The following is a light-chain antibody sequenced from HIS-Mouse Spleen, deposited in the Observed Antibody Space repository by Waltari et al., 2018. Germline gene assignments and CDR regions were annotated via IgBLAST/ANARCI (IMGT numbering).Light chain of an antibody. Sequence: QSALTQPASVSGSPGQSITISCTGTSSDVGGYNYVSWYQQHPGKAPKLMIYDVSNRPSGVSNRFSGSKSGNTASLNISGLQAADEADYYCSSYTSSSTLGFGGGTKLTVL. CDR3: SSYTSSSTLG. CDR1: SSDVGGYNY. V-gene: IGLV2-14*03. CDR2: DVS. J-gene: IGLJ2*01.